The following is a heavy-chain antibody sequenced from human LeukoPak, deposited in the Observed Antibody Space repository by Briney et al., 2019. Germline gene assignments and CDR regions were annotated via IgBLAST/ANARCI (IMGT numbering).Heavy chain of an antibody. V-gene: IGHV1-18*04. Sequence: GASVKVSCKASGDSTNTYGVAWVRRAPGQGLEWIGWISPYSAYTKYADALQGRVTMTTDTSTTTSYMELRSLRSDDTAVYFCANVAKGRYFFYYMDAWGKGTTVTVS. CDR3: ANVAKGRYFFYYMDA. CDR2: ISPYSAYT. J-gene: IGHJ6*03. CDR1: GDSTNTYG.